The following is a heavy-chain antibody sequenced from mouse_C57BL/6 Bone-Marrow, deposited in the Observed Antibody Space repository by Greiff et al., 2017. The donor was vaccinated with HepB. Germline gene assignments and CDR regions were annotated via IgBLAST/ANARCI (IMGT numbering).Heavy chain of an antibody. J-gene: IGHJ2*01. V-gene: IGHV5-16*01. CDR1: GFTFSDYY. CDR2: INYDGSST. D-gene: IGHD1-1*01. Sequence: EVMLVESEGGLVQPGSSMKLSCTASGFTFSDYYMAWVRQVPEKGLEWVANINYDGSSTYYLDSLKSRFIISRDNAKNILYLQMSSLKSEDTATYYCARGGELRNYFDYWGQGTTLTVSS. CDR3: ARGGELRNYFDY.